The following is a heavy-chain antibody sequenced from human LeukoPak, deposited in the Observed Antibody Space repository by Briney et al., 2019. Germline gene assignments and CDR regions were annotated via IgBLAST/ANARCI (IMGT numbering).Heavy chain of an antibody. D-gene: IGHD6-13*01. CDR1: GFTFTSSA. CDR2: IVVGSGNT. CDR3: ARDGAGGSSWYGFDY. V-gene: IGHV1-58*02. Sequence: SVKVSCKASGFTFTSSAMQWVRQARGQRLEWIGWIVVGSGNTNYAQKFQERVTITRDMSTSTAYMELSRLRSDDTAVYYCARDGAGGSSWYGFDYWGQGTLVTVSS. J-gene: IGHJ4*02.